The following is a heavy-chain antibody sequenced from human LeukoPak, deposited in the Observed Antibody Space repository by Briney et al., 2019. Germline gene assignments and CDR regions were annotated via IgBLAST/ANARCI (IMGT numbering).Heavy chain of an antibody. CDR1: GGSFSGYY. J-gene: IGHJ5*02. D-gene: IGHD6-19*01. CDR3: ARWSSDWENNYFDP. Sequence: SETLSLTCAVYGGSFSGYYWSWIRQPPGKGLEWIGEINHSGSTNYNPSLKSRVTISIDTSNNRFSLRLTSATAADTAVYYCARWSSDWENNYFDPWGQGILVAVSS. CDR2: INHSGST. V-gene: IGHV4-34*01.